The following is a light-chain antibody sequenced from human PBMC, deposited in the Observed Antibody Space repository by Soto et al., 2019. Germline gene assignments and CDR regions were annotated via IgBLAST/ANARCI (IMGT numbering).Light chain of an antibody. Sequence: DIQMTQSPSSLSASVGDRVTITCLASQSISSYLNWYQQKPGKAPKLLIYAASSLQSGVPSRFSGSGSGTDFTLTIASLQPEDFSTYYCQQSDSTPYTFGQGTKVDIK. CDR3: QQSDSTPYT. V-gene: IGKV1-39*01. CDR2: AAS. CDR1: QSISSY. J-gene: IGKJ2*01.